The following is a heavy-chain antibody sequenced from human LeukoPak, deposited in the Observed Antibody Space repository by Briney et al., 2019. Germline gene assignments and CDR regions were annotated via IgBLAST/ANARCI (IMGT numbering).Heavy chain of an antibody. CDR1: GFTFSSYE. D-gene: IGHD3-10*01. CDR2: ISSSGSTI. V-gene: IGHV3-48*03. Sequence: GGSLRLSCAASGFTFSSYEMNWVRQAPGKGLEWVSYISSSGSTIYYADSVKGRFTISRDNAKNSLYLQMNSLRAEDTAVYYCARDLVRGTSDYWGQGTLVTVSS. J-gene: IGHJ4*02. CDR3: ARDLVRGTSDY.